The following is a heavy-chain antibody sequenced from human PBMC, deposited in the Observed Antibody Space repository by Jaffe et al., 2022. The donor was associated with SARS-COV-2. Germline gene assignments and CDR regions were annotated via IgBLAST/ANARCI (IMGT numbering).Heavy chain of an antibody. CDR1: GDSISSNH. J-gene: IGHJ4*02. CDR3: ARDYSGSGIDLDY. V-gene: IGHV4-59*01. Sequence: QVQLQESGPGLVKPSETLSLTCAVSGDSISSNHWDWIRQPPGKGLEWIGFVSYSGNTKYNPSLRSRVTMSVDTSKNHVSLKLTSVTAADTAVYYCARDYSGSGIDLDYWGQGTLVTVSS. D-gene: IGHD3-10*01. CDR2: VSYSGNT.